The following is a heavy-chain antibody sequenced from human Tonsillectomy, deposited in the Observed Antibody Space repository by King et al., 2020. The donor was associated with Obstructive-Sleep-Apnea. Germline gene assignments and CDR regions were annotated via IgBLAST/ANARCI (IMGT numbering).Heavy chain of an antibody. D-gene: IGHD3-22*01. CDR2: ISYDGSNK. V-gene: IGHV3-30*18. J-gene: IGHJ5*02. Sequence: HVQLVESGGGVVQPGRSLRLSCAASGFTFSSYGMHWVRQAPGKGLEWVAVISYDGSNKYYADSVMGRFTISRDNSKNTLYLQMNSLRAEDTAVYYCAKDGGTLYYDSRGYPHNWFDPWGQGTLVTVSS. CDR1: GFTFSSYG. CDR3: AKDGGTLYYDSRGYPHNWFDP.